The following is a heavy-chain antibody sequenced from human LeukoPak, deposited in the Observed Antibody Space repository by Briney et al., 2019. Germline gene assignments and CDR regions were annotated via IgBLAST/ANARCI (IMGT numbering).Heavy chain of an antibody. CDR3: ARDGDILTGYCLDY. CDR2: IWHDGSKQ. D-gene: IGHD3-9*01. CDR1: GFTFSHYG. Sequence: GGSLRLSCAGSGFTFSHYGIYWVRQAPGKGLEWVAAIWHDGSKQLYRDAVKGRFTISRDDSKNTVFLQMNSLRAEDTAVYFCARDGDILTGYCLDYWGQGTLVTVSS. V-gene: IGHV3-33*01. J-gene: IGHJ4*02.